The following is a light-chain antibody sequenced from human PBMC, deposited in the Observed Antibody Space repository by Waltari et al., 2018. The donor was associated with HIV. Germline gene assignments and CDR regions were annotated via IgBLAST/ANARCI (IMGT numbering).Light chain of an antibody. V-gene: IGLV1-51*01. CDR3: GTWDNSLSSWV. J-gene: IGLJ3*02. CDR2: DNY. Sequence: QSVLTQPPSLSAAPGQKVTISCSGSGSNIGNNYVSWYQQLPGTAPKLLIYDNYKQPSGIPDRFSGSKSGASATLGITGLQTGDEADYYCGTWDNSLSSWVFGGGTKLTVL. CDR1: GSNIGNNY.